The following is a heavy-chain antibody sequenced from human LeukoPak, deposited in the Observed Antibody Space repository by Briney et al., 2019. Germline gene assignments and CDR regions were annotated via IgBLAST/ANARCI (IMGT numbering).Heavy chain of an antibody. CDR1: GGSFSGYY. J-gene: IGHJ4*02. V-gene: IGHV4-34*01. D-gene: IGHD6-6*01. CDR2: INHSGST. Sequence: SETLSLTCAVYGGSFSGYYWSWIRQPPGKGLEWIGEINHSGSTNYNPSLKSRVTISVDTSKNQFSLKLSSVTAADTAVYYCARGGGYSSSSELGFDYWGRGTLVTASS. CDR3: ARGGGYSSSSELGFDY.